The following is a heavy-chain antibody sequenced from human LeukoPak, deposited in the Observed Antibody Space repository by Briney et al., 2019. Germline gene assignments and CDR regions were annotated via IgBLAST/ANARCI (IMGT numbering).Heavy chain of an antibody. Sequence: PSETLSLTCTVSGGSVSSGSYYWSWIRQPPGKGLEWIGYIYYSGSTNYNPSLKSRVTISVDTSKNQFSLKLSSVTAADTAVYYCARGGTGISVIGSSWSLSLDYWGQGTLVTVSS. CDR3: ARGGTGISVIGSSWSLSLDY. D-gene: IGHD6-13*01. J-gene: IGHJ4*02. CDR1: GGSVSSGSYY. CDR2: IYYSGST. V-gene: IGHV4-61*01.